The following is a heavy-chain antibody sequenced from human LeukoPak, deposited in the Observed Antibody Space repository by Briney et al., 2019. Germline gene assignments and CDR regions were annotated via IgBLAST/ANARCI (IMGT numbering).Heavy chain of an antibody. J-gene: IGHJ5*02. CDR3: VRGIGYCSDFSCHLDP. D-gene: IGHD2-15*01. CDR1: GYTFTSNA. CDR2: INTDSGNP. V-gene: IGHV7-4-1*02. Sequence: ASVKVSCKASGYTFTSNALNWVRQSPGQGLEWMGWINTDSGNPTYAQGFTGRFVFSLDTSVSTAYLQINSLEAEATAMYYCVRGIGYCSDFSCHLDPWGQGTLVTVSS.